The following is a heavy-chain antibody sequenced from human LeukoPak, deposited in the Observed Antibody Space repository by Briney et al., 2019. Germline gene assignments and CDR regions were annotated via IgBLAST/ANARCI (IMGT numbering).Heavy chain of an antibody. V-gene: IGHV4-34*01. J-gene: IGHJ5*02. CDR2: INHSGST. Sequence: SETLSLTCAVYGGSFSGYHWSWIRQPPGKGLEWIGEINHSGSTNYNPSLKSRVTISVDTSKNQFSLKLSSVTAADTAVYYCARGRYYYGSGSSPNWFDPWGQGTLVTVSS. D-gene: IGHD3-10*01. CDR1: GGSFSGYH. CDR3: ARGRYYYGSGSSPNWFDP.